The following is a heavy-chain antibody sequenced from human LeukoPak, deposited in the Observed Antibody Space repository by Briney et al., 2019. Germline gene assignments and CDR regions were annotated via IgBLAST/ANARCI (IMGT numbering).Heavy chain of an antibody. J-gene: IGHJ3*02. CDR1: GFTFSSYS. Sequence: PGGSLRLSCAASGFTFSSYSMNWVRQAPGKGLEWVSSISSSSSYIYYADSVKGRFTISRDNAKNTLYLQMNSLRAEDTAVYYCAKGRDAGYCSGGSCYARSDAFDIWGQGTMVTVSS. CDR3: AKGRDAGYCSGGSCYARSDAFDI. V-gene: IGHV3-21*04. D-gene: IGHD2-15*01. CDR2: ISSSSSYI.